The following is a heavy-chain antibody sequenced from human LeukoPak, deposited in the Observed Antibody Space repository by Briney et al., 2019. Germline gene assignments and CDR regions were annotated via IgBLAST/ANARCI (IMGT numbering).Heavy chain of an antibody. J-gene: IGHJ4*02. CDR2: IYYSGST. D-gene: IGHD3-16*02. CDR1: GGSISSSSYY. CDR3: ASKHQETTYDYVWGSYRFDY. V-gene: IGHV4-39*01. Sequence: PSETLSLTCTVSGGSISSSSYYWGWIRQPPGKGLEWIGSIYYSGSTYYNPSLKSRVTISVDTSKNQFSLKLSSVTAADTAVYYCASKHQETTYDYVWGSYRFDYWGQGTLVTVSS.